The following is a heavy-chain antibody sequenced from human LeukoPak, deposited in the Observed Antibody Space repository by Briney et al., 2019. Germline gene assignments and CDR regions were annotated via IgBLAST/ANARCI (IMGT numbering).Heavy chain of an antibody. Sequence: SVKVSCKASGGTSSSYAISWVRQAPGQGLEWMGRIIPIFGTANYAQKFQGRVTITTDESTSTAYMELSSLRSEDTALYYCVPTYYYDSSGPNAFDIWGQGTMVTVSS. CDR2: IIPIFGTA. J-gene: IGHJ3*02. V-gene: IGHV1-69*05. CDR1: GGTSSSYA. D-gene: IGHD3-22*01. CDR3: VPTYYYDSSGPNAFDI.